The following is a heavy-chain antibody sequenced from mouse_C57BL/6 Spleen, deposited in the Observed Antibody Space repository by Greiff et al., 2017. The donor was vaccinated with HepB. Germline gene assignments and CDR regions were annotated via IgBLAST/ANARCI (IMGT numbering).Heavy chain of an antibody. CDR1: GYAFTNYL. J-gene: IGHJ1*03. V-gene: IGHV1-54*01. D-gene: IGHD1-1*01. CDR3: AREGITTVDWYFDV. Sequence: VQLQQSGAELVRPGTSVKVSCKASGYAFTNYLIEWVKQRPGQGLEWIGVINPGSGGTNYNEKFKGKATLTADKSSSTAYMQLSSLTSEDSAVYFCAREGITTVDWYFDVWGTGTTVTVSS. CDR2: INPGSGGT.